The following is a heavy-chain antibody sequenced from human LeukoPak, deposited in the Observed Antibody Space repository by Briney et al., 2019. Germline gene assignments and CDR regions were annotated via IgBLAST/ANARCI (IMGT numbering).Heavy chain of an antibody. CDR1: GFTFSSYA. V-gene: IGHV3-21*01. J-gene: IGHJ4*02. Sequence: PGGSLRLSCAASGFTFSSYAMSWVRQAPGKGLEWVSSISSSSSYIYYADSVKGRFTISRDNAKNSLYLQMNSLRAEDTAVYYCARVSHDSSGYWYWGQGTLVTVSS. CDR2: ISSSSSYI. D-gene: IGHD3-22*01. CDR3: ARVSHDSSGYWY.